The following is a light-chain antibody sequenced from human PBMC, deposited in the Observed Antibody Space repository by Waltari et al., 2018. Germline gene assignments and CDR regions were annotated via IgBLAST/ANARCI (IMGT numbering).Light chain of an antibody. CDR2: KAN. V-gene: IGLV8-61*01. J-gene: IGLJ3*02. CDR1: SGSLATTYY. Sequence: TVVTQHPSVSVSPGGTLDHPLPLGSGSLATTYYTPWYQQTPGPAPRTLVYKANARSSGVPDRFSGSIPGNTAALTITGAQADDESDYYCALYMGSGIWVFGGGTRLTVL. CDR3: ALYMGSGIWV.